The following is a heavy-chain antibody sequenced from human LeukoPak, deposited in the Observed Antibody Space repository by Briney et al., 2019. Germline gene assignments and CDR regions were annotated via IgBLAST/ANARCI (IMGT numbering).Heavy chain of an antibody. CDR1: GGSISSYY. CDR3: AREGSSGRYWYFDL. Sequence: SETLPLTCTVSGGSISSYYWSWIRQPAGKGLEWIGRIYTSGSTNYNPSLKSRVTMSVDTSKNQFSLKLSSVTAADTAVYYCAREGSSGRYWYFDLWGRGTLVTVSS. CDR2: IYTSGST. D-gene: IGHD6-19*01. V-gene: IGHV4-4*07. J-gene: IGHJ2*01.